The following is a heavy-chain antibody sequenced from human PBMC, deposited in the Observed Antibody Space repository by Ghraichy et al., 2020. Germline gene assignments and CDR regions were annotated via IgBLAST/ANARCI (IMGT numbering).Heavy chain of an antibody. D-gene: IGHD6-6*01. V-gene: IGHV4-61*01. CDR3: ASVHISARPAVDY. J-gene: IGHJ4*02. CDR1: GGSVNGNIFY. CDR2: IYHSEST. Sequence: ESLNISCTVSGGSVNGNIFYWGWIRQPPGKGLEWIGYIYHSESTKYNPSLKSRVTISADTSKNQFSLKLTSVTAADTALYYCASVHISARPAVDYWGQGTLVTVSS.